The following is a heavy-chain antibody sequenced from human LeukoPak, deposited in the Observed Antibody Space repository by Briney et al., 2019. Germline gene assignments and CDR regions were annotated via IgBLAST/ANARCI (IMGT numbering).Heavy chain of an antibody. V-gene: IGHV5-51*01. J-gene: IGHJ4*02. CDR3: ARLMTTVTPDSKLSSPFDY. D-gene: IGHD4-17*01. CDR2: IYPGDSDT. Sequence: GESLKISCKGSGYSFTSYWIGWVRQMPGKGLEWMGIIYPGDSDTRYSPSFQGQVTISADKSISTDYLQWSSLKASDTAMYYCARLMTTVTPDSKLSSPFDYWGQGTLVTVSS. CDR1: GYSFTSYW.